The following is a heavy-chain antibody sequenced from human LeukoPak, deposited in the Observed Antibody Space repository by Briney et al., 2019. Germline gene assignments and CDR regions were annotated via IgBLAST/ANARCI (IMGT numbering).Heavy chain of an antibody. CDR2: IKSKTDGGTT. Sequence: PGRSLRLSCTASGFTFGDYAMSWFRQAPGKGLEWVGRIKSKTDGGTTDYAAPVKGRFTISRDDSKNTLYLQMNSLKTEDTAVYYCTTKPTTVTPDYWGQGTLVTVSS. D-gene: IGHD4-11*01. V-gene: IGHV3-15*01. J-gene: IGHJ4*02. CDR3: TTKPTTVTPDY. CDR1: GFTFGDYA.